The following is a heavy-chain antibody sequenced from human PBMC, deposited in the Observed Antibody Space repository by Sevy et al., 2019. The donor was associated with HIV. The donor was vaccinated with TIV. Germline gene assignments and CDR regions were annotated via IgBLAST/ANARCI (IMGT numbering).Heavy chain of an antibody. CDR1: GFTFSPYW. D-gene: IGHD1-26*01. J-gene: IGHJ4*02. Sequence: GGSLRLSCAASGFTFSPYWMTWVRQAPGKGLEWVANIRPDGRDKYYVDSVKGRFTISRDNAKNSLYLQMNSLRADDTAMYYCARGVGLDCSGQGALVTVSS. CDR3: ARGVGLDC. V-gene: IGHV3-7*01. CDR2: IRPDGRDK.